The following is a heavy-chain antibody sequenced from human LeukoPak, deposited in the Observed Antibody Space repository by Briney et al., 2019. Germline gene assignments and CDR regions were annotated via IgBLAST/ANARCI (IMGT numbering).Heavy chain of an antibody. Sequence: ASVKVSCKPSGYPFPAYYIHWVRQAPGQGLEWMGWINPKNGGTKYAQEFQGRVTITRDTSINTVYMELNSLTYEDTAVYYCARGEGGEYSSSWYGNWFDPWGQGTLVTVSS. CDR3: ARGEGGEYSSSWYGNWFDP. D-gene: IGHD6-13*01. J-gene: IGHJ5*02. V-gene: IGHV1-2*02. CDR2: INPKNGGT. CDR1: GYPFPAYY.